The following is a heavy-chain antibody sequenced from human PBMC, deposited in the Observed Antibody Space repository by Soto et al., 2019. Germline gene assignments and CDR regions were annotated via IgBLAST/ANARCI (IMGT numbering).Heavy chain of an antibody. Sequence: GGSLRLSCAASGFTFSSYAMHWVRQAPGKGLEWVAVISYDGSNKYYADSVKGRFTISRDNSKNTLYLQMNSLRAEDTAVYYCARDPTKAHYDILTGYPNYYYYGMDVWGQGTTVTVSS. J-gene: IGHJ6*02. CDR2: ISYDGSNK. CDR3: ARDPTKAHYDILTGYPNYYYYGMDV. D-gene: IGHD3-9*01. V-gene: IGHV3-30-3*01. CDR1: GFTFSSYA.